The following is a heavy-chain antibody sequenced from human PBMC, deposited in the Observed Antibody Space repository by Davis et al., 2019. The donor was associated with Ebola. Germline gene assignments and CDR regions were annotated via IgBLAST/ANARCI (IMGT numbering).Heavy chain of an antibody. CDR1: GGSISSYY. D-gene: IGHD3-16*01. V-gene: IGHV4-59*01. Sequence: MPSETLSLTCTVSGGSISSYYWSWIRQPPGKGLEWIGYIYYSGSTNYNPSLARRVTISIATSKNQFSLNLSSVTAADTAVYYCARVGGDGSSHLEGLDSWGQGTLVTVSS. CDR2: IYYSGST. J-gene: IGHJ4*02. CDR3: ARVGGDGSSHLEGLDS.